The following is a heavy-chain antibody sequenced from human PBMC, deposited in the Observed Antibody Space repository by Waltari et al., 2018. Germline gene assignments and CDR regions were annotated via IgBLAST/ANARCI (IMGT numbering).Heavy chain of an antibody. CDR3: TRALHDYGDYIDY. Sequence: QVQLQESGPGLVKPSETLSLTCTVSGGSISSHYWSWIRQPPGKGLEWIGYIYYSGSTNYNPSLKSRVTISVDTSKNQFSLKLSSVTAADTAVYYCTRALHDYGDYIDYWGQGTLVTVSS. V-gene: IGHV4-59*11. J-gene: IGHJ4*02. D-gene: IGHD4-17*01. CDR2: IYYSGST. CDR1: GGSISSHY.